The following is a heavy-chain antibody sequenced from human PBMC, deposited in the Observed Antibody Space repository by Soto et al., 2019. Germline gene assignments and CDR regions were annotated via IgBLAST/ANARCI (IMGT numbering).Heavy chain of an antibody. CDR1: GGSISSYY. J-gene: IGHJ3*02. CDR3: AKPPYDYIWGSFGAFDI. CDR2: IYYSGST. V-gene: IGHV4-59*08. Sequence: SETLSLTCTVSGGSISSYYWSWIRQPPGKGLEWIGYIYYSGSTNYNPSLKSRVTISVDTSKNQFSLKLSSVTAADTAVYYCAKPPYDYIWGSFGAFDIWGQGTMVTVSS. D-gene: IGHD3-16*01.